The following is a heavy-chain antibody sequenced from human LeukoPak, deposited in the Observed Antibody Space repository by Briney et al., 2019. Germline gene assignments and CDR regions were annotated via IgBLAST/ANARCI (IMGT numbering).Heavy chain of an antibody. Sequence: PGGSLRLSCAASGFTFRSFAMSWVRQAPGKGLEWVSAISGGGGSTYYADSVKGRFTISRDNSKNTLYLQMNSLRAEDTALYYCAKDPYYDFWSAPPPDYWGQGTLVTVSS. V-gene: IGHV3-23*01. CDR3: AKDPYYDFWSAPPPDY. D-gene: IGHD3-3*01. CDR1: GFTFRSFA. J-gene: IGHJ4*02. CDR2: ISGGGGST.